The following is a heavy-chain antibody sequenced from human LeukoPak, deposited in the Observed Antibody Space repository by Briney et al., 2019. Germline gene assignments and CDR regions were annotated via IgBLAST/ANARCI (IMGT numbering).Heavy chain of an antibody. CDR1: GFTFSGYP. J-gene: IGHJ4*02. CDR2: ISYDGSNK. V-gene: IGHV3-30-3*02. D-gene: IGHD6-19*01. CDR3: AKGVDSSGWYSYYFDY. Sequence: GGSLRLSCAASGFTFSGYPIHWVRQAPGKGLEWVAVISYDGSNKYYADSVKGRFTISRDNSKNTLYLQMNSLRAEDTAIYYCAKGVDSSGWYSYYFDYWGQGTLVTVSS.